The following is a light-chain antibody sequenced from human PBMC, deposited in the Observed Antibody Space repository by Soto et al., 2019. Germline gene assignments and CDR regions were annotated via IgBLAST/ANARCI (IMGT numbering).Light chain of an antibody. CDR1: NIGSKS. CDR2: YDS. Sequence: SYDLTQPPSVSVAPGKTASVACGGSNIGSKSVHWYQKKSGQAPGLFMYYDSDRPSGIPERFSGSNSGNTATLTISRVEAGDEADYYCQVWDISSGHVVFGGGTKVTVL. J-gene: IGLJ3*02. V-gene: IGLV3-21*01. CDR3: QVWDISSGHVV.